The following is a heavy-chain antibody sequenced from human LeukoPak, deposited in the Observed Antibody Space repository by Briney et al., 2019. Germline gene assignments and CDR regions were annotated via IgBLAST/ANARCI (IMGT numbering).Heavy chain of an antibody. Sequence: PSETLSLTCTVSGGSVSSGSYYWSWIRQPPGKGLEWIGYIYYSGSTNYNPSLKSRVTISVDTSKNQFSLKLSSVTAADTAVYYCARDLLGTSAFDIWGQGTMVTVSS. CDR2: IYYSGST. CDR1: GGSVSSGSYY. CDR3: ARDLLGTSAFDI. V-gene: IGHV4-61*01. J-gene: IGHJ3*02. D-gene: IGHD2-8*02.